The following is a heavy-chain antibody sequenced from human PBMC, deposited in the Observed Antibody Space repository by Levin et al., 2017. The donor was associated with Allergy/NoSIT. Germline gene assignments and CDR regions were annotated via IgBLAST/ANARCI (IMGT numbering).Heavy chain of an antibody. CDR1: GVSISSGGYY. CDR2: IYDSGST. Sequence: SETLSLTCTVSGVSISSGGYYWSWIRQHPGTGLEWMGYIYDSGSTYYNPSLKSRVTISADTSKNQFSLKLSSVTAADTAVYYCARDSLGSSPEYYYYGMDVWGQGTTVTVSS. J-gene: IGHJ6*02. D-gene: IGHD6-13*01. CDR3: ARDSLGSSPEYYYYGMDV. V-gene: IGHV4-31*03.